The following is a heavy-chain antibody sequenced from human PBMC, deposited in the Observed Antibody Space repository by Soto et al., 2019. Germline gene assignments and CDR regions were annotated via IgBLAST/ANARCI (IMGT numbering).Heavy chain of an antibody. D-gene: IGHD5-12*01. J-gene: IGHJ4*02. V-gene: IGHV1-69*12. Sequence: QVQLVQSGAELKKPGSSVKVSCRASGATFSISVFNWVRQAPGQGLEWMGGIISIFGTPNYSQKFQGRVTITADESTSTGYMELDNLRSGATAIYCCARDLGGGYEPGDYWGQGTQVTVSS. CDR3: ARDLGGGYEPGDY. CDR1: GATFSISV. CDR2: IISIFGTP.